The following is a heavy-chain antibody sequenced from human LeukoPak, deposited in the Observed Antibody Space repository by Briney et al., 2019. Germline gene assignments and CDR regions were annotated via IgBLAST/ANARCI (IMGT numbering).Heavy chain of an antibody. J-gene: IGHJ4*02. Sequence: GGSLRLSCAASGFTFRSYGMHWVRQPPGKGLEWVAVISYDGRNEHYADSVKGRFTISRDNSKNTVFLQMNTLRTEDTADYFCAKDKPIDYWGQGTLVTVSS. CDR3: AKDKPIDY. CDR2: ISYDGRNE. D-gene: IGHD1-14*01. CDR1: GFTFRSYG. V-gene: IGHV3-30*18.